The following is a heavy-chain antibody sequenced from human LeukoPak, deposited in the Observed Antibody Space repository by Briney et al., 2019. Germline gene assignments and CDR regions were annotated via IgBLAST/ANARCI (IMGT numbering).Heavy chain of an antibody. D-gene: IGHD1-26*01. CDR1: GFTVSDSA. V-gene: IGHV3-23*01. Sequence: GGSLRLSCEASGFTVSDSAVSWVRQASGRGLEWVSLISGSGGNSYYADSVKGRFTVSRDSTKNTLHLQMNSLRAEETAVYYCARDIESSCWGQGTLVTVYS. J-gene: IGHJ4*02. CDR2: ISGSGGNS. CDR3: ARDIESSC.